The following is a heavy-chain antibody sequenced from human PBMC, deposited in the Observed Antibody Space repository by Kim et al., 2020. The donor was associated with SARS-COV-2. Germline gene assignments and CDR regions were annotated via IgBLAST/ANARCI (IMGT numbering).Heavy chain of an antibody. V-gene: IGHV4-38-2*02. Sequence: SETLSLTCTVSGYSISSGYYWGWIRQPPGKGLEWIGSIYHSGSTYYNPSLKSRVTISVDTSKNQFSLKLSSVTAADTAVYYCARARAGGLWTSNGYYFDYWGQGTLVTVSS. CDR2: IYHSGST. CDR3: ARARAGGLWTSNGYYFDY. CDR1: GYSISSGYY. J-gene: IGHJ4*02. D-gene: IGHD3-3*01.